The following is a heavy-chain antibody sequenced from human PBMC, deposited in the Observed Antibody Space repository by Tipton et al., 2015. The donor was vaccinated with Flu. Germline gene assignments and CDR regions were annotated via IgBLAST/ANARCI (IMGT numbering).Heavy chain of an antibody. D-gene: IGHD3-10*01. CDR2: IYYGGST. J-gene: IGHJ2*01. V-gene: IGHV4-39*07. CDR1: GGSISNNNYY. Sequence: TLSLTCTVSGGSISNNNYYWGWIRQPPGKGLEWDGSIYYGGSTYYNPSLKSRVTISADTSKRQFSLTLTSVTAADTAVYYCARGLASDGSDSYYNLFWYFDLWGRGTLVTVSS. CDR3: ARGLASDGSDSYYNLFWYFDL.